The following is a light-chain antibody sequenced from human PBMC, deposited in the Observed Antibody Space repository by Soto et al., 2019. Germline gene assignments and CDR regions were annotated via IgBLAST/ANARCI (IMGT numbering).Light chain of an antibody. J-gene: IGKJ1*01. CDR1: QSVSSSY. V-gene: IGKV3-20*01. Sequence: IVVTLSAVTLSLYPGERATLSCRASQSVSSSYLAWYQQKPGQAPRLLIYGASSRASGMPERFSGSGSGTDFTLTIARLEPEDFAVYYCQQYGSSLWTFGQGTKVDI. CDR2: GAS. CDR3: QQYGSSLWT.